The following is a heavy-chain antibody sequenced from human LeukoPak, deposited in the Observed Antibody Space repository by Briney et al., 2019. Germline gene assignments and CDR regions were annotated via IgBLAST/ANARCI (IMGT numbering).Heavy chain of an antibody. D-gene: IGHD6-13*01. CDR2: INPNSGGT. J-gene: IGHJ6*03. Sequence: GASVEVSCKASGYTFTGYYMHWVRQAPGQGLEWMGWINPNSGGTNYAQKFQGRVTMTRDTSISTAYMELSRLRSDDTAVYYCASSWYVGAYYYYYMDVWGKGTTVTVSS. V-gene: IGHV1-2*02. CDR3: ASSWYVGAYYYYYMDV. CDR1: GYTFTGYY.